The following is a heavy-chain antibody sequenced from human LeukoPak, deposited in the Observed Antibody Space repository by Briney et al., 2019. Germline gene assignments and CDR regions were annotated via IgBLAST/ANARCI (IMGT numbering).Heavy chain of an antibody. CDR2: INWNGGST. Sequence: GGSLRLSCAASGFTFDDYGMSWVRQAPGKGLEWVSGINWNGGSTGYADSVKGRFTISRDNAKNSLYLQMNSLRAEDTALYYCARDSLGATVSNDAFDIWGQGTMVTVSS. V-gene: IGHV3-20*04. CDR1: GFTFDDYG. CDR3: ARDSLGATVSNDAFDI. D-gene: IGHD1-26*01. J-gene: IGHJ3*02.